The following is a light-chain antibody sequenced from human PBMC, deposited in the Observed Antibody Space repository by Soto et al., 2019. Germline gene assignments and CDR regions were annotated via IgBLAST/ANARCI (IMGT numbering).Light chain of an antibody. CDR3: QQYGRSPPT. CDR2: GAS. V-gene: IGKV3-20*01. Sequence: EIVLTQSPGTLSLSPGERSTLSCRASQSVSSSYLAWYQQKPGQAPRLLIYGASSRATGIPDRFSGSGSGKDFTLTISRLEPEDFAVYYCQQYGRSPPTFGQGTKVEIK. CDR1: QSVSSSY. J-gene: IGKJ1*01.